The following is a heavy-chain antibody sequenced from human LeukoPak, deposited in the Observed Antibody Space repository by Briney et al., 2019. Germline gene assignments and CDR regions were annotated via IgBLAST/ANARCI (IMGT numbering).Heavy chain of an antibody. CDR3: AKMKGLVTIFDY. CDR1: GFNFSTYE. J-gene: IGHJ4*02. D-gene: IGHD3/OR15-3a*01. V-gene: IGHV3-48*03. Sequence: GGSLRLSCAASGFNFSTYEMNWVRQAPGKGLEWISYISAIDNTIYYADSVMGRFTISRDNSKNTLYLQMNSLRAEDTAVYYCAKMKGLVTIFDYWGQGTLVTVSS. CDR2: ISAIDNTI.